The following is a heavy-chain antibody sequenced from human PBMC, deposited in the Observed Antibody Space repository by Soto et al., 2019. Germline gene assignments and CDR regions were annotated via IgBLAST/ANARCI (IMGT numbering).Heavy chain of an antibody. D-gene: IGHD6-25*01. CDR1: GFICSDYA. CDR3: AKPVTPSIAATVFDL. Sequence: HPGGSLRLSCVGSGFICSDYAMSWVRQGPGKGPEWVSAVSDSGGTRYYADSVKGRFTISRANSKKSLYLHLTSLRAEDSAIYYCAKPVTPSIAATVFDLWGQGSQVTVS. CDR2: VSDSGGTR. V-gene: IGHV3-23*01. J-gene: IGHJ4*02.